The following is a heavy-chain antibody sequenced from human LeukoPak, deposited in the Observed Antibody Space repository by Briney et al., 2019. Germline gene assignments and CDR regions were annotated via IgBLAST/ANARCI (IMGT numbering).Heavy chain of an antibody. J-gene: IGHJ4*02. V-gene: IGHV3-7*01. D-gene: IGHD2-21*02. Sequence: GGSLRLSCAASGFTLSSYWMSWVRQAPGKGLEWVANIKQDGSERYYVDSVKGRFTISRDNAKNSLYLQMNSLRAEDTAVYYCERRYCGGDCHSPYFDYWGQGTLVTVSS. CDR2: IKQDGSER. CDR1: GFTLSSYW. CDR3: ERRYCGGDCHSPYFDY.